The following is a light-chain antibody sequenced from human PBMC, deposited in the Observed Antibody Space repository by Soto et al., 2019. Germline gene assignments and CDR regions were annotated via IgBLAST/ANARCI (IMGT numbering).Light chain of an antibody. CDR3: SSYTXSSTPHV. CDR2: DVS. Sequence: QSVLTQPASVSGSPGQSITIFCTGTSSDIGGYNYVSWYQQHPGKAPKLMIYDVSNRPSGVSNRFSGSKSGNTASLTISGLQAEDEADYYCSSYTXSSTPHVFGTGTKVTVL. J-gene: IGLJ1*01. CDR1: SSDIGGYNY. V-gene: IGLV2-14*01.